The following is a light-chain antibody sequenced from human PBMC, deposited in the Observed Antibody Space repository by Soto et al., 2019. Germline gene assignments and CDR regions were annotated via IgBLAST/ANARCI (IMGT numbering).Light chain of an antibody. CDR3: ASWEDSLNGWV. V-gene: IGLV1-44*01. Sequence: SVLTQPPSASGTPGQRVTISCSGSSSNVGSNTVSWYQQLPGTAPKVLIYSDGQRPSGVPDRFSGSRSGSSASLAISGLQSGDEGDYYCASWEDSLNGWVIGGGTKLTVL. J-gene: IGLJ3*02. CDR1: SSNVGSNT. CDR2: SDG.